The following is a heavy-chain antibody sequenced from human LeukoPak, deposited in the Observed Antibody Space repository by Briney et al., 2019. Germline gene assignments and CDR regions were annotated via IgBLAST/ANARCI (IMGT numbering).Heavy chain of an antibody. V-gene: IGHV1-2*02. Sequence: ASVKVSCKASGYTFTGYYMHWVRQAPGQGLEWMGWINPNSGGTNYAQKFQGRVTMTRDTSISTAYMELSRLRSDDTAVYYCARDQRDGSGSYSIAWFDPWGQGTLVTVSS. J-gene: IGHJ5*02. D-gene: IGHD3-10*01. CDR2: INPNSGGT. CDR1: GYTFTGYY. CDR3: ARDQRDGSGSYSIAWFDP.